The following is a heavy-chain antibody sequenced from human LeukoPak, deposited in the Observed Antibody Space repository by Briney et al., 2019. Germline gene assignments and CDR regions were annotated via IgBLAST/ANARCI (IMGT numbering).Heavy chain of an antibody. CDR1: GFTFTNAW. J-gene: IGHJ4*02. CDR3: VNLGYSD. V-gene: IGHV3-7*01. Sequence: GGSLRLSCAASGFTFTNAWMSWVRQAPGKGLEWVATIKDDGSDRYYVDSVKGRFTISRDNAKNSLYLQMNSLRVEDMAVYYCVNLGYSDGGQGTLVTVSS. D-gene: IGHD5-12*01. CDR2: IKDDGSDR.